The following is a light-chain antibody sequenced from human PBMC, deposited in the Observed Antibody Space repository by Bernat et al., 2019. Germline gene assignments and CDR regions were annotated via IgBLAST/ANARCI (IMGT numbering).Light chain of an antibody. CDR2: DGT. CDR3: CSYAGSYTHYV. CDR1: SSDVGGYNY. Sequence: QSALTQPRSVSGSPGQSVTISCTGTSSDVGGYNYVSWYQHHPGKAPKLMIYDGTKRPSGVPDRFSGSKSGNTASLTISGLQAEHEADYYCCSYAGSYTHYVFGTGTKVTVL. J-gene: IGLJ1*01. V-gene: IGLV2-11*01.